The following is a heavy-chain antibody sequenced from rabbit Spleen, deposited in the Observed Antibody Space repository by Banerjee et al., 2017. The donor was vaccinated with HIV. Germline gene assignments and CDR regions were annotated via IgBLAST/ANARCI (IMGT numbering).Heavy chain of an antibody. D-gene: IGHD7-1*01. CDR2: IGTGVGDT. CDR3: ARETWGSTGNYGL. J-gene: IGHJ4*01. V-gene: IGHV1S40*01. Sequence: QQLVESGGGLVKPGASLTLTCTASGFSFSSGYDMCWVRQAPGKGLEWIACIGTGVGDTYYANWAKGRFTNSKTSSTTVTLQMTSLTAADTATYFCARETWGSTGNYGLWGPGTLVTVS. CDR1: GFSFSSGYD.